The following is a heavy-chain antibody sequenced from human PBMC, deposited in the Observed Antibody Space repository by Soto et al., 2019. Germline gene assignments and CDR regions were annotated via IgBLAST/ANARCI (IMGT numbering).Heavy chain of an antibody. Sequence: QVQLQESGPGLVKASQTLSLTCTVSGGTITTGGHFWSWIRQYPGKGLEWIGYIYYSGTTHYNPSLKSRVTSSIATSKNQCSLNLSSVAAADTAVYYCARVVSGSYLDYWGQGTLVTVSS. J-gene: IGHJ4*02. CDR2: IYYSGTT. CDR1: GGTITTGGHF. CDR3: ARVVSGSYLDY. V-gene: IGHV4-31*03. D-gene: IGHD1-26*01.